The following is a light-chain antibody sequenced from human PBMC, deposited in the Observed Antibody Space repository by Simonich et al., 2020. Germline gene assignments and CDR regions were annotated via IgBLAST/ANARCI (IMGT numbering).Light chain of an antibody. V-gene: IGKV4-1*01. Sequence: DIVMTQSPDSLAVSLCERATINCKSSQSVLYSSKNKNYLAWYQQKPGDPPKLLIYLSSTRESGVPDRFRGSGSGTDLTLTISSLQAEDVAVYYCQQYYSTPPTFGQGTKLEIK. CDR3: QQYYSTPPT. CDR1: QSVLYSSKNKNY. J-gene: IGKJ2*01. CDR2: LSS.